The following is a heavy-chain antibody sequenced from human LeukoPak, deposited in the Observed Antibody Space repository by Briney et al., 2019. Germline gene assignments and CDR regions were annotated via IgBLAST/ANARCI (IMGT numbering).Heavy chain of an antibody. Sequence: ASVKVSCKASGYTFIGYYMYWVRQTPGQGREWVGWINPNSGGTNYAQKFQGRVTMTRDTSISTAYMELSRLRSDDSAVYCCARLVIVVVPVAPHGMDVWGQGTTVTVSS. V-gene: IGHV1-2*02. D-gene: IGHD2-2*01. CDR1: GYTFIGYY. CDR3: ARLVIVVVPVAPHGMDV. J-gene: IGHJ6*02. CDR2: INPNSGGT.